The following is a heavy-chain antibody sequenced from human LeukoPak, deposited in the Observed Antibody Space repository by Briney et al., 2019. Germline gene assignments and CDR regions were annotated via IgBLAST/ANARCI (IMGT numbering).Heavy chain of an antibody. V-gene: IGHV3-74*01. CDR2: INSAGIST. CDR3: ARDIAAAVDY. J-gene: IGHJ4*02. D-gene: IGHD6-13*01. Sequence: GGSLRLSCTASGFTFSRYGMHWVRQVPGKGLVWVSRINSAGISTNYADSVKGRFTISRDDAKNTLYLQMNSLRAEDTAIYCGARDIAAAVDYWGQGTLVTVSS. CDR1: GFTFSRYG.